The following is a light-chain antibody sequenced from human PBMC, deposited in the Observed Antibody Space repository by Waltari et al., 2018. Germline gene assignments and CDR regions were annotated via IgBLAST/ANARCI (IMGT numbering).Light chain of an antibody. CDR1: ILPKNF. V-gene: IGLV3-27*01. CDR2: NDS. Sequence: SYELTQPSSVSVSPGQTARITCSGDILPKNFARWFQQKPGQAPLLVIYNDSERPSGIPERFSASSSRTTVTLTISGAQIEDEADYFCYSTANNSPVVFGGGTRLTVL. J-gene: IGLJ2*01. CDR3: YSTANNSPVV.